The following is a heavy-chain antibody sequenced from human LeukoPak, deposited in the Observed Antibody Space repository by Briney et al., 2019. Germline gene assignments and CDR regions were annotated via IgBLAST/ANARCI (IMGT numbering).Heavy chain of an antibody. CDR3: ARDLDYSNYPYNWFDP. CDR1: GSALTIYT. V-gene: IGHV3-21*01. CDR2: ITRSSTYI. Sequence: RGSLRLSCADSGSALTIYTMGWVRPAPGKGLEWVSSITRSSTYIHYADSVKGRFTISRDNAKNSLYLKMNSLRAEDTAVYYCARDLDYSNYPYNWFDPWGQGTLVTVSS. D-gene: IGHD4-11*01. J-gene: IGHJ5*02.